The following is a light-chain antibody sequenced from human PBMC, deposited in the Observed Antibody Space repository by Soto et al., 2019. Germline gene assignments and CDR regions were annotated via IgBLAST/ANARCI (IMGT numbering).Light chain of an antibody. CDR3: QQYNNWPNT. CDR1: QSVSSN. J-gene: IGKJ2*01. V-gene: IGKV3-15*01. Sequence: EIVMTQSPVTLSVSPGERATLSCRASQSVSSNLAWYQQKPGQAPRLLIYGASTRTTGIPARFSGSGSGTEFTLTISSLQSEDFALYYCQQYNNWPNTFGQGTKLEIK. CDR2: GAS.